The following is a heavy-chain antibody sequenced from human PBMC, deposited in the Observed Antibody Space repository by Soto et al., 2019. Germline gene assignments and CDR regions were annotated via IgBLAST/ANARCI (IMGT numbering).Heavy chain of an antibody. CDR1: GYSFTSYW. V-gene: IGHV5-51*01. J-gene: IGHJ6*02. D-gene: IGHD5-12*01. CDR3: ARSGYDLTRYYYYYGMDV. CDR2: IYPGDSDT. Sequence: GESLKISCKGSGYSFTSYWIGWVRQMPGKGLEWMGIIYPGDSDTRYSPSFQGQVTISADKSISTAHLQWSSLKASDTAMYYCARSGYDLTRYYYYYGMDVWGQGTTVTVSS.